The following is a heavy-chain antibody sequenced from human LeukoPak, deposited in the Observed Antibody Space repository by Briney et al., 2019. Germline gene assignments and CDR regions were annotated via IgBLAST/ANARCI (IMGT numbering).Heavy chain of an antibody. CDR2: IYYSGST. J-gene: IGHJ6*02. Sequence: SETLSLTCTVSGGSISSSSYYWGWIRQPPGKGLERIGSIYYSGSTYYNPSLKSRVTISVDTSKNQFSLKLSSVTAADTAVYYCARHTYASYYHGMDVWGQGTTVTVSS. V-gene: IGHV4-39*01. CDR1: GGSISSSSYY. D-gene: IGHD4-17*01. CDR3: ARHTYASYYHGMDV.